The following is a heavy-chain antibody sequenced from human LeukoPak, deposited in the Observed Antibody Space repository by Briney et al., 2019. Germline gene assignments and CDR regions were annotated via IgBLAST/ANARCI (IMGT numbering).Heavy chain of an antibody. CDR1: GGTFSNYA. CDR3: ARERGDGSGSYYKTANWFDP. J-gene: IGHJ5*02. CDR2: IIPVFGTP. Sequence: ASVKVPCKASGGTFSNYAISWVRQAPGQGLEWMGGIIPVFGTPNYAQKFQGRVTVTADESTSTAYMELSSLRSEDTAVYYCARERGDGSGSYYKTANWFDPWGQGTLVTVSS. D-gene: IGHD3-10*01. V-gene: IGHV1-69*13.